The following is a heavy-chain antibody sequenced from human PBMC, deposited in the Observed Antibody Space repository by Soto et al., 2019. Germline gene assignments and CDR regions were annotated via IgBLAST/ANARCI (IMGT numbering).Heavy chain of an antibody. J-gene: IGHJ5*02. CDR1: GGSISSYY. V-gene: IGHV4-59*01. D-gene: IGHD3-22*01. Sequence: PSETLSLTCTVSGGSISSYYWSWIRQPPGKGLEWIGFIYYSASTNYSPSLKSRVTISVDTSKNQFSLKLSSVTAADTAVYFCARVWDYYDGSGYYPNWFDPWGQGTLVTVSS. CDR3: ARVWDYYDGSGYYPNWFDP. CDR2: IYYSAST.